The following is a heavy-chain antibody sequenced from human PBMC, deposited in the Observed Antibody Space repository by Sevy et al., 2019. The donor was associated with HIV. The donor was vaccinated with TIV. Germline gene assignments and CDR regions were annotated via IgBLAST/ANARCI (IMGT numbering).Heavy chain of an antibody. J-gene: IGHJ4*02. CDR3: ARDLFSGSYYENY. V-gene: IGHV3-7*01. D-gene: IGHD1-26*01. Sequence: GGSLRLSCAVSGFTLSNYWMSWVRQAPGKGLEWVANIDQDGSDRYYVDSVKGRFTISSDNAKNSLYLQMNSLRAEDTAVYYCARDLFSGSYYENYWGQGTLVTVSS. CDR2: IDQDGSDR. CDR1: GFTLSNYW.